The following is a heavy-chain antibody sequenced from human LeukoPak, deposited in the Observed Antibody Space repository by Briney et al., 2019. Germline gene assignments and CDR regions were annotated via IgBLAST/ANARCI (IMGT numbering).Heavy chain of an antibody. CDR2: INPNSGGT. V-gene: IGHV1-2*02. Sequence: ASVKVSCKASGYTFTGYYMHWVRQAPGQGLEWMGWINPNSGGTNYAQKFQGGVTMTRDTSISTAYMELSRLRSDDTAVYYCARYDSLVPAAAGTYYFDYWGQGTLVTVSS. CDR1: GYTFTGYY. CDR3: ARYDSLVPAAAGTYYFDY. D-gene: IGHD2-2*01. J-gene: IGHJ4*02.